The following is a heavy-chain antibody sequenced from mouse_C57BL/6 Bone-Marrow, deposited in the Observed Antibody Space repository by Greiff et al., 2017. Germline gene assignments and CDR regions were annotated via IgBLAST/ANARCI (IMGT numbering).Heavy chain of an antibody. D-gene: IGHD2-10*01. V-gene: IGHV14-4*01. CDR3: TTPTGFFDY. CDR2: IDPENGNT. Sequence: VQLQQSGAELVRPGASVKLSCTASGFNIKDYYMHWVKQRPEQGLEWIGWIDPENGNTDYDSKFQGKATITADTSSNTAYLQLSRLTSEYTAVYYCTTPTGFFDYWGQGTTLTVSS. J-gene: IGHJ2*01. CDR1: GFNIKDYY.